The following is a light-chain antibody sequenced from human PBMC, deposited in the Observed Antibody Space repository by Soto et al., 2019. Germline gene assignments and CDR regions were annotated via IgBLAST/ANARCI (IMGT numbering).Light chain of an antibody. CDR1: QSVHTY. CDR3: XQXXXWPPYX. CDR2: DAS. V-gene: IGKV3-11*01. J-gene: IGKJ2*01. Sequence: ETVLTQSPATLSLSPGERATLSCRASQSVHTYLAWYQQKAGQAPRLLIYDASNRATGIPARFSGSGSGTDFTLTISSLEPEXCAVYYXXQXXXWPPYXXXQGTKLEIK.